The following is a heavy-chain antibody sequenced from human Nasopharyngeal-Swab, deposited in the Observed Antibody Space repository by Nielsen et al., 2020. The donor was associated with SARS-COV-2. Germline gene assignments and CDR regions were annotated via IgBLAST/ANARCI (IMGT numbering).Heavy chain of an antibody. J-gene: IGHJ4*01. CDR1: GGSISNYY. V-gene: IGHV4-59*01. CDR3: ARDQNGNSFYFDS. D-gene: IGHD4-23*01. Sequence: GSLRLSCIVSGGSISNYYWNWIRQPPGKELEWIGHISYTGSTAYNPSVESRVTISLDRSRNQFSLRLTSVTAADTGVYYCARDQNGNSFYFDSWGQGTLVTVSS. CDR2: ISYTGST.